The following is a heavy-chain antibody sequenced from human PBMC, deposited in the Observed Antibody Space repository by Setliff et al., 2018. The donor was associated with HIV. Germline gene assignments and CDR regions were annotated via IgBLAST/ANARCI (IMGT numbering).Heavy chain of an antibody. Sequence: SETLSLTCTVSGGSISSYYWSWIRQPPGKGLEWIGYIYTSGSTNYNPSLKSRVTMSVDTSKNQFSLKLSSVTAADTAVYYCARQRYYYYMDVWGKGTTVTVSS. CDR1: GGSISSYY. J-gene: IGHJ6*03. V-gene: IGHV4-4*08. D-gene: IGHD6-25*01. CDR3: ARQRYYYYMDV. CDR2: IYTSGST.